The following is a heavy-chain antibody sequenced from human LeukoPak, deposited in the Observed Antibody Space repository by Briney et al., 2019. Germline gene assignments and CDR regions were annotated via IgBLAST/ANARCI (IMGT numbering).Heavy chain of an antibody. CDR2: INPNSSGT. J-gene: IGHJ4*02. CDR3: ARVRSRMVIYAPTL. Sequence: ASVKVSCKASGYTFTGYYMHWVRQAPGPGLEWVGWINPNSSGTNYAQKFQGRVTMTRDTSISTAYMELSRLRSDDTAVYYCARVRSRMVIYAPTLWGQGTLVTVSS. D-gene: IGHD2-2*01. CDR1: GYTFTGYY. V-gene: IGHV1-2*02.